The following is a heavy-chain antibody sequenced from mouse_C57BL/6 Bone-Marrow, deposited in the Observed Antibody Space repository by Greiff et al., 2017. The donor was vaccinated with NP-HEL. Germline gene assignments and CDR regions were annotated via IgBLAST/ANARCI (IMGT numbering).Heavy chain of an antibody. CDR2: ISDGGSYT. V-gene: IGHV5-4*03. D-gene: IGHD1-1*01. CDR1: GFTFSSYA. Sequence: DVMLVESGGGLVKPGGSLKLSCAASGFTFSSYAMSWVRQTPEKRLEWVATISDGGSYTYYPDNVKGRFTISRDNAKNNLYLQMSQLKSEDTAMYYCARLLAWFAYWGQGTLVTVSA. J-gene: IGHJ3*01. CDR3: ARLLAWFAY.